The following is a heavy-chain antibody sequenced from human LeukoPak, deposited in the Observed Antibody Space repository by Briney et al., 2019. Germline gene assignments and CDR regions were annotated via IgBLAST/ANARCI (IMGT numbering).Heavy chain of an antibody. CDR3: AREPLSGSYLKFYMDV. V-gene: IGHV1-69*06. Sequence: GSSVKLSCKASGGTFSSYAISWVRHAPGQGLEWMGGIIPIFATANYAQKFQGRVTITADKSTSTAYMELSSLRSEDTAVYYCAREPLSGSYLKFYMDVWGKGTTVTISS. J-gene: IGHJ6*03. CDR1: GGTFSSYA. CDR2: IIPIFATA. D-gene: IGHD1-26*01.